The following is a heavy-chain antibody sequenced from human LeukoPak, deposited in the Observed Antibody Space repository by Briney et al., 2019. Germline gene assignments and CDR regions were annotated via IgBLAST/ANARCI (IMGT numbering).Heavy chain of an antibody. Sequence: ASVKVSCKASGYTFTVHHIQWVRQAPGQGLEWMGWINTNSGGTTYSQNFQDRITMTRDPSITTAYMELSSLRSDDTAVYYCARDFSISSWDSWGQGTLVTVSS. CDR3: ARDFSISSWDS. J-gene: IGHJ4*02. D-gene: IGHD6-13*01. CDR1: GYTFTVHH. CDR2: INTNSGGT. V-gene: IGHV1-2*02.